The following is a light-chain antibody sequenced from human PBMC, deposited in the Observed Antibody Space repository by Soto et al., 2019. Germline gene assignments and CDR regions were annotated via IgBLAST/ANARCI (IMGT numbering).Light chain of an antibody. J-gene: IGLJ1*01. CDR3: QSFDNGLLAYV. V-gene: IGLV2-14*01. Sequence: QSVLTQPASVSGSPGQSITISCAGTMRDVGAYNLVSWYQQHPGRAPQLIIYEVRNRPSGVPGRFSASKSGTSASLAITGLQAEDEADYYCQSFDNGLLAYVFGTGTKVTVL. CDR1: MRDVGAYNL. CDR2: EVR.